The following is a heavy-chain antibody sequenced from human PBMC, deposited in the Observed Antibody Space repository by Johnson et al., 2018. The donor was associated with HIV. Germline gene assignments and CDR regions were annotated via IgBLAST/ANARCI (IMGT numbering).Heavy chain of an antibody. D-gene: IGHD1-20*01. Sequence: QMLLVESGVGVVQPGGSLRLSCAASGFTFSSYGMHWVRQAPGKGLEWVAFIRYDGSNKYYADYVKGRFTISRDNFKNTLYLQMNRLRAEDTAVYYCARNLMRDKWNADAFDIWGQGTMVTFSS. V-gene: IGHV3-30*02. CDR1: GFTFSSYG. CDR2: IRYDGSNK. CDR3: ARNLMRDKWNADAFDI. J-gene: IGHJ3*02.